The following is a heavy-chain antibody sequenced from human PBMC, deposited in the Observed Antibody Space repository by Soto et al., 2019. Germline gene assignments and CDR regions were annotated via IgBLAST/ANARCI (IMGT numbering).Heavy chain of an antibody. CDR2: ISYDGSNK. CDR1: GFTFSSYA. D-gene: IGHD1-20*01. V-gene: IGHV3-30-3*01. J-gene: IGHJ6*02. CDR3: ARDITAGGFSWYYYYYGMEV. Sequence: QVQLVESGGCVVQPGRSLRLSCAASGFTFSSYAMYWVRQAPGKGLEWVAVISYDGSNKYYADSVKGRFTISRDNSKNTLYLQMNSLRPEDTAVYYCARDITAGGFSWYYYYYGMEVWCQGTTVTVSS.